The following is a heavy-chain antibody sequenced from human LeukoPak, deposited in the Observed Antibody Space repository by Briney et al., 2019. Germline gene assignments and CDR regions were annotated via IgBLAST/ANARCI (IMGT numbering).Heavy chain of an antibody. D-gene: IGHD4-17*01. J-gene: IGHJ4*02. CDR1: GYTFTSYG. CDR3: ATEGGWQPTDYGDSVY. Sequence: GASVKVSCKASGYTFTSYGITWVRQAPGQGLEWMGWISPYNGNTNYAQKFQGRVTLTTDTSTSTAYIDLRSLRSDDTAVYYCATEGGWQPTDYGDSVYWGQGTLVTVSS. CDR2: ISPYNGNT. V-gene: IGHV1-18*01.